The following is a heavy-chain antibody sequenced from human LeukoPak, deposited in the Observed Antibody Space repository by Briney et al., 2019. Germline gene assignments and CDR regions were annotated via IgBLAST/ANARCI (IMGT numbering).Heavy chain of an antibody. J-gene: IGHJ4*02. CDR1: GGSISSYY. Sequence: SETLSLTCTVSGGSISSYYWSWIRQPPGKGLEWIGYIYTSGSTNYNPSLKSRVTISVDTSKNQFSLKLSSVTAADTAVYYWARHGFGGLDNWGKGTLFTVSS. CDR2: IYTSGST. V-gene: IGHV4-4*09. D-gene: IGHD3-10*01. CDR3: ARHGFGGLDN.